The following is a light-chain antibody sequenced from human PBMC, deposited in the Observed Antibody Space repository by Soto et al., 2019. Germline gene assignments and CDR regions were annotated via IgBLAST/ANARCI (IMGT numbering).Light chain of an antibody. Sequence: QSALTQPRSVSGSPAQSVTISCTGTSSDVGGYNYVSWYQQHPGKAPKLMIFDVSKRPSGVPDRFSGSKSGNTASLTIYGLQAEDEADYYCCSYAGGYSDVFGTGTEVTVL. CDR1: SSDVGGYNY. J-gene: IGLJ1*01. CDR3: CSYAGGYSDV. V-gene: IGLV2-11*01. CDR2: DVS.